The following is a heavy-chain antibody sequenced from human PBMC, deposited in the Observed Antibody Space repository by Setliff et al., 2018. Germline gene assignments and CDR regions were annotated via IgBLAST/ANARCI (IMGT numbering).Heavy chain of an antibody. CDR3: ARGPPGWGYYYRDAFDI. CDR1: GDSISDISYY. CDR2: IYYSGTA. V-gene: IGHV4-39*07. J-gene: IGHJ3*02. Sequence: KTSETLSLTCTISGDSISDISYYWGFIRQSPGKGPEWIGSIYYSGTAYYNPSLKSRVTISVDTSKNQFSLKLSSVTAADTAVYYCARGPPGWGYYYRDAFDIWGQGTMVTVSS. D-gene: IGHD3-22*01.